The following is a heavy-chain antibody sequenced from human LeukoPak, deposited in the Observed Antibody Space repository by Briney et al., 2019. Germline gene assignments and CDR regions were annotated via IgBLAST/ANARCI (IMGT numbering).Heavy chain of an antibody. CDR3: ARDGPSVGATIDY. Sequence: GRSLRLSCAASGFTLNDFAMHWVRQTPGKGLEWVSGISWNSGSIGYADSVKGRFTISRDNGKNALYLEMNSLRAEDTAMYYCARDGPSVGATIDYWGQGTLVTVSS. CDR1: GFTLNDFA. V-gene: IGHV3-9*01. D-gene: IGHD1-26*01. J-gene: IGHJ4*02. CDR2: ISWNSGSI.